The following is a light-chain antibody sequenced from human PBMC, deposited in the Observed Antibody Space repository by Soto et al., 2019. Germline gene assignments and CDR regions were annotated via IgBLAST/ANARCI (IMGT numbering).Light chain of an antibody. CDR1: SSNIGAGYD. CDR2: GNS. CDR3: QSYDSSLSGSRV. V-gene: IGLV1-40*01. Sequence: QSVLTQPPSVSGAPGQRVTISCTGSSSNIGAGYDVHWYQQLPGTAPKLLIYGNSNRPSGVPDRVSGSKSGTSASLAITGLQAEDEADYYCQSYDSSLSGSRVFGGGTQPTVL. J-gene: IGLJ2*01.